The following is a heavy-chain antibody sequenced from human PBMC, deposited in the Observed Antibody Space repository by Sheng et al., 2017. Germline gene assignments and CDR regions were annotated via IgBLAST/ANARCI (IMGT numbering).Heavy chain of an antibody. V-gene: IGHV1-69*04. J-gene: IGHJ5*02. Sequence: QVQLVQSGAEVKKPGSSVKVSCKASGGTFSSYAISWVRQAPGQGLEWMGGIIPILGIANYAQKFQGRVTITADKSTSTAYMELSSLRSEDTAVYYCARTLPDDILTGPNWFDPWGQGTLVTVSS. CDR2: IIPILGIA. CDR1: GGTFSSYA. D-gene: IGHD3-9*01. CDR3: ARTLPDDILTGPNWFDP.